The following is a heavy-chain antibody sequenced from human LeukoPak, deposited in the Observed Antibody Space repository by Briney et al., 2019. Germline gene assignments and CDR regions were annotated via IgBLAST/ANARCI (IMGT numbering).Heavy chain of an antibody. CDR1: GFTFTRHG. V-gene: IGHV3-48*01. J-gene: IGHJ4*02. D-gene: IGHD5-18*01. CDR2: IGSSATII. CDR3: ARDKTRGLGYSYSKSGNYFDY. Sequence: GGSLRLSCAASGFTFTRHGMSWVRQAPGKGLEWVSYIGSSATIIYYAGSVKGRFTSSRDNAKKSLYLQMNSLRAEDTAVYSCARDKTRGLGYSYSKSGNYFDYWGQGTLVTVS.